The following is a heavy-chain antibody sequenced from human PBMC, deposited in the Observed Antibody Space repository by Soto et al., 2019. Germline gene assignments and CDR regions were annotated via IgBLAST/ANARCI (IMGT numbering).Heavy chain of an antibody. J-gene: IGHJ6*02. CDR1: CGPLRGYH. V-gene: IGHV4-34*01. CDR3: ATRDSYYGMDF. CDR2: INQSGST. Sequence: SETLALTCGGHCGPLRGYHWSWSRQAPGKGLEWIGEINQSGSTNYSPSLKSRVTMSVDTSKKQFSLKLNSVTAADTALYYCATRDSYYGMDFWGQGTTVTVSS.